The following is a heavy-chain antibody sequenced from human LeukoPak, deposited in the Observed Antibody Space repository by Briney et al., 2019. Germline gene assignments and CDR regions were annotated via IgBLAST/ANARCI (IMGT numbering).Heavy chain of an antibody. V-gene: IGHV3-23*01. D-gene: IGHD6-13*01. J-gene: IGHJ4*02. CDR3: AKDVQRFSSSWYYFDS. CDR1: GFTFSSYA. Sequence: GGSLRLSCAASGFTFSSYAMSWVRQAPAKGLEWLSGIGVSGATTYNADSVKGPFTISRDNSKNTLYLQMNSLRGEDTAVYYCAKDVQRFSSSWYYFDSWGQGTLVTVSS. CDR2: IGVSGATT.